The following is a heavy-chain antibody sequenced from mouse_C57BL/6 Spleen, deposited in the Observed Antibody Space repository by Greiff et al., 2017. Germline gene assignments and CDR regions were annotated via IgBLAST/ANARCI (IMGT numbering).Heavy chain of an antibody. J-gene: IGHJ4*01. D-gene: IGHD1-1*01. Sequence: VKLVESGAELMKPGASVKLSCKATGYTFTGYWIEWVKQRPGHGLEWIGEILPGSGSTNYNEKFKGKATFTADTSSNTAYMQLSSLTTEDSAIYYCARLTTVVAKPGLYAMDYWGQGTSVTVSS. CDR3: ARLTTVVAKPGLYAMDY. V-gene: IGHV1-9*01. CDR2: ILPGSGST. CDR1: GYTFTGYW.